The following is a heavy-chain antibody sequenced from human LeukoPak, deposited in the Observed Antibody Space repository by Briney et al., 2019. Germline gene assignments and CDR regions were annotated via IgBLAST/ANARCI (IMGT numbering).Heavy chain of an antibody. Sequence: GGSLRLSCAASGFIFSSYDMTWVRQAPGKGLEWVSSISSSSSYIYYADSVKGRFTISRDNAKNSLYLQMNSLRAEDTAVYYCATDIVVVPAAIRDAFDIWGQGTMVTVSS. J-gene: IGHJ3*02. CDR3: ATDIVVVPAAIRDAFDI. CDR1: GFIFSSYD. D-gene: IGHD2-2*02. CDR2: ISSSSSYI. V-gene: IGHV3-21*01.